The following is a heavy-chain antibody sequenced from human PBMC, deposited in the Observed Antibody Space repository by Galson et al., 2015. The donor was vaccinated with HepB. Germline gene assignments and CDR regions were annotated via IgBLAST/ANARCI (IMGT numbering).Heavy chain of an antibody. V-gene: IGHV3-21*04. CDR1: EFSFSTYS. CDR3: ARYFEF. Sequence: SLRLSCAGSEFSFSTYSMNWVRRAPGKGLEWVSSISSSSDYIYYADSLLSRLTMSVDTSKNQFSLKLASVTAADTAVYRCARYFEFWSRGTMVTVST. CDR2: ISSSSDYI. J-gene: IGHJ2*01.